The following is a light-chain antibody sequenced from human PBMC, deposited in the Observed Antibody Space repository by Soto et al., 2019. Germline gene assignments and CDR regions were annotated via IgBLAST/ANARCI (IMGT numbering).Light chain of an antibody. V-gene: IGKV1-5*01. CDR2: DPS. J-gene: IGKJ2*01. CDR1: QSISSW. Sequence: DIQMTQSPSTLYVSIGDRVTITCRAIQSISSWLAWYQQKPGKAPKLLIYDPSSLENGVPSRFSGSASGTEFTLTISSLQPEDFATYYCQQYNSYPYDFGQGTKMEIK. CDR3: QQYNSYPYD.